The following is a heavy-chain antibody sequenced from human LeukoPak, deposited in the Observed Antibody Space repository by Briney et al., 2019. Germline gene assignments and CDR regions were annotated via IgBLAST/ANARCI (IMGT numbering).Heavy chain of an antibody. D-gene: IGHD3-10*01. J-gene: IGHJ4*02. V-gene: IGHV4-59*11. CDR1: GGSISGQY. Sequence: SETLSLTCTVSGGSISGQYWSLIRQPPGKGLEWIGYIYYTGITKYNPSLKSRVTISVDTSKNQFSLRLTSVTAADTAVYYCARVSFHYHSGNYGWYFDSWGQGTLVAVSS. CDR3: ARVSFHYHSGNYGWYFDS. CDR2: IYYTGIT.